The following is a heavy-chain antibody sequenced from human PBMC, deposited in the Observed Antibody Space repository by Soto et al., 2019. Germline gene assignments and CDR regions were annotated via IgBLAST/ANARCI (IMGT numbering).Heavy chain of an antibody. J-gene: IGHJ6*02. CDR2: IYSGGST. Sequence: PGGSLRLSCAASGFTVSSNYMSWVRQAPGKGLEWVSVIYSGGSTYYADSVKGRFTISRDNSKNTLYLQMNSLRAEDTAMYYCARVGADYYYGMDVWGQGTTVTVSS. CDR3: ARVGADYYYGMDV. D-gene: IGHD1-26*01. CDR1: GFTVSSNY. V-gene: IGHV3-53*01.